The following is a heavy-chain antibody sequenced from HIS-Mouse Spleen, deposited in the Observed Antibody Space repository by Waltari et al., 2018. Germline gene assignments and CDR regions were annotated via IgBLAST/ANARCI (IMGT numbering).Heavy chain of an antibody. CDR1: GFTVSSNY. D-gene: IGHD6-13*01. Sequence: EVQLVESGGGLIQPGGSLRLSCAASGFTVSSNYMSWVRQAPGKGLEWVSCIYSGGRTYYADLVQGRFTISRDKSKNTLYLQMNSLRAEDTAVYYCAGGVGSSWYYFDYWGQGTLVTVSS. CDR2: IYSGGRT. J-gene: IGHJ4*02. V-gene: IGHV3-53*01. CDR3: AGGVGSSWYYFDY.